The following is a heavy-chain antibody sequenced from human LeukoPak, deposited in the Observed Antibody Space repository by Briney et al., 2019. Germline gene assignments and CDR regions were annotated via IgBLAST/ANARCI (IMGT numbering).Heavy chain of an antibody. CDR1: GYTFTSYY. Sequence: GASVKVSCKASGYTFTSYYMHWARQAPGQGLEWMGIISPSGGSTSYAQKLQGRVTMTTDTSTSTAYMELRSLRSDDTAVYYCARAYGSGSLPHGSWDYWGQGTLVTVSS. V-gene: IGHV1-46*01. J-gene: IGHJ4*02. CDR3: ARAYGSGSLPHGSWDY. D-gene: IGHD3-10*01. CDR2: ISPSGGST.